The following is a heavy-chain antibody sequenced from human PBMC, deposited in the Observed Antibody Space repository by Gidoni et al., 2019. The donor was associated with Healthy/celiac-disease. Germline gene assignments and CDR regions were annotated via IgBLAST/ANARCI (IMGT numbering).Heavy chain of an antibody. CDR1: GFTFSSYW. CDR2: IKQDGSEK. D-gene: IGHD3-22*01. CDR3: ARDNYDSSGRYYYYYGMDV. Sequence: EVQLVESGGGLVQPGGSLRLYCAASGFTFSSYWMSWVRQAPGKGLEWVANIKQDGSEKYYVDSVKGRFTISRDNAKNSLYLQMNSLRAEDTAVYYCARDNYDSSGRYYYYYGMDVWGQGTTVTVSS. J-gene: IGHJ6*02. V-gene: IGHV3-7*01.